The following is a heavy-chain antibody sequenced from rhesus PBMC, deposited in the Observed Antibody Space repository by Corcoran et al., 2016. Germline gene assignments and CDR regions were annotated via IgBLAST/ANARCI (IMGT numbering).Heavy chain of an antibody. Sequence: QVQLQESGPGLVKPSEPLSLTCAVSGGSIRSGYSSWRWFRPPPGKGLEWIGNNTYSGSTSYNPSLKSRVTISRATSKNQFSLKLSSVTAADTAVYYCAREPRIAAANDYWGQGVLVTVSS. CDR3: AREPRIAAANDY. CDR2: NTYSGST. V-gene: IGHV4-122*02. D-gene: IGHD6-43*01. J-gene: IGHJ4*01. CDR1: GGSIRSGYSS.